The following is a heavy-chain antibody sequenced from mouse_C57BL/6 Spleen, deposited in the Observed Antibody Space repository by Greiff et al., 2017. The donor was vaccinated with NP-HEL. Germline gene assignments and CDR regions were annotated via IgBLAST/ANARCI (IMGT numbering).Heavy chain of an antibody. D-gene: IGHD6-1*01. J-gene: IGHJ2*01. CDR3: ARGGHAYYFDY. CDR2: INPSTGGT. CDR1: GYSFTGYY. Sequence: EVQLQESGPELVKPGASVKISCKASGYSFTGYYMNWVKQSPEKSLEWIGEINPSTGGTTYNQKFKAKATLTVDKSSSTAYMQLKSLTSEDSAVYFCARGGHAYYFDYWGQGTTLTVSS. V-gene: IGHV1-42*01.